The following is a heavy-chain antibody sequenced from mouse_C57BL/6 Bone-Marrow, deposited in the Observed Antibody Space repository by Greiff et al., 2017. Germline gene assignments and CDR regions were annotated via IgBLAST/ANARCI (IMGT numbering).Heavy chain of an antibody. CDR1: GFTFTDYY. CDR3: ARSLLLRLDFDV. J-gene: IGHJ1*03. D-gene: IGHD1-1*01. CDR2: IRNKANGYTT. V-gene: IGHV7-3*01. Sequence: EVKLMESGGGLVQPGGSLSLSCAASGFTFTDYYMSWVRQPPGKALEWLGFIRNKANGYTTEYSASVKGRFTISRDNSQSILYLQMNALRAEDSATYYCARSLLLRLDFDVWGTGTTVTVSS.